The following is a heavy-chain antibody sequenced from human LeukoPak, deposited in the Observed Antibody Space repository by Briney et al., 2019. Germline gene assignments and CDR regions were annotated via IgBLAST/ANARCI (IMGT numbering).Heavy chain of an antibody. J-gene: IGHJ4*02. CDR2: INPNSGGT. V-gene: IGHV1-2*02. CDR1: GYTFTGYY. CDR3: ARDYGTTVTTYFDY. Sequence: ASVKVPCKASGYTFTGYYMHWVRQAPGQGLEWMGWINPNSGGTNYAQKFQGRVTMTRDTSISTAYTELSRLRSDDTAVYYCARDYGTTVTTYFDYWGQGTLVTVSS. D-gene: IGHD4-17*01.